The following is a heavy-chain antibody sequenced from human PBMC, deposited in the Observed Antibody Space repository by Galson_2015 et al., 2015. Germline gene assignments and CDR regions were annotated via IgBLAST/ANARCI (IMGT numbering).Heavy chain of an antibody. Sequence: SVKVSCKASGGTFSNYAFSWVRQAPGKGLEWMGGINPNIATANYAQKFQGRVTITADESTTTVYMELSSLKSEDTAVYYCARWPGYFSSADCWFPHDYCGQGALCTVSS. V-gene: IGHV1-69*13. CDR2: INPNIATA. D-gene: IGHD2-2*01. J-gene: IGHJ4*02. CDR3: ARWPGYFSSADCWFPHDY. CDR1: GGTFSNYA.